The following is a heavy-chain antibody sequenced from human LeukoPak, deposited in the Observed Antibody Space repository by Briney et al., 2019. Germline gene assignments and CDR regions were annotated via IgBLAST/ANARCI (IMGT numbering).Heavy chain of an antibody. J-gene: IGHJ4*02. Sequence: PSETLSLTCTVSGGSISSYYWSWIRQPPGKGLEWIGYIYYSGSTNYNPSLKSRVTISVDTSKNQFSLKLSSVTAADTAVYDCARPYCSVGSCYPAYWGQGTLVTVSS. D-gene: IGHD2-15*01. CDR1: GGSISSYY. V-gene: IGHV4-59*08. CDR2: IYYSGST. CDR3: ARPYCSVGSCYPAY.